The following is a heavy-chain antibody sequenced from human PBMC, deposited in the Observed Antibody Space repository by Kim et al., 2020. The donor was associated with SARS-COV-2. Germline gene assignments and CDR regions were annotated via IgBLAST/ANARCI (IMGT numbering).Heavy chain of an antibody. Sequence: VKGRFTISRDNSKNTLYLQMNRLRAEDTAVYYCARGGYYYDSSGYYYFDYWGQGTLVTVSS. J-gene: IGHJ4*02. D-gene: IGHD3-22*01. V-gene: IGHV3-30*01. CDR3: ARGGYYYDSSGYYYFDY.